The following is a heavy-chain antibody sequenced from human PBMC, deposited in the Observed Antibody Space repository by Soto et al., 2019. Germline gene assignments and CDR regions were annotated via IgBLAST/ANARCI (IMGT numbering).Heavy chain of an antibody. J-gene: IGHJ3*02. CDR3: ASHYYDFWSGYQDAFDI. V-gene: IGHV6-1*01. D-gene: IGHD3-3*01. Sequence: QVQLQQSGPGLVKPSQTLSLTCAISGDSVSSNSAAWNWIRQSPSRGLEWLGRTYYRSKWYNDYAVSVKSRITINPDTSKNQFSLQLNSVTPEDTAVYYCASHYYDFWSGYQDAFDIWGQGTMVTVSS. CDR2: TYYRSKWYN. CDR1: GDSVSSNSAA.